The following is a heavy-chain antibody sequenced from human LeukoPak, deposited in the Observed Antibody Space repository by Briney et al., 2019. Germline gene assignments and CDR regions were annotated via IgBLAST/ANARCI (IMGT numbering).Heavy chain of an antibody. D-gene: IGHD6-13*01. J-gene: IGHJ4*02. V-gene: IGHV1-2*07. CDR1: GYTFTGYY. Sequence: ASVKVSCKPSGYTFTGYYMHRVRQAPGQGLEWMGWINPNSGDTNYAHKFQGRVTITRDTSISTAYMELSRLRSDDTAVYYCARGGVRSWYYFDYWGQGTRVSVSS. CDR2: INPNSGDT. CDR3: ARGGVRSWYYFDY.